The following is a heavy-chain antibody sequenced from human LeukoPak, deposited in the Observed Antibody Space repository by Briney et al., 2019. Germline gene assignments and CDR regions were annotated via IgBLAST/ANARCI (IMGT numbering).Heavy chain of an antibody. V-gene: IGHV3-23*01. CDR3: AKDRQMATMW. Sequence: GGSLRLSCAASGFTFSSYGITWVRQAPGKGLEWVSAISDSGGSTYYADSVKGRFTISRDNSKNTLYLQMNSLRAEDTAVYYCAKDRQMATMWWGQGTLVTVSS. J-gene: IGHJ4*02. CDR2: ISDSGGST. D-gene: IGHD5-24*01. CDR1: GFTFSSYG.